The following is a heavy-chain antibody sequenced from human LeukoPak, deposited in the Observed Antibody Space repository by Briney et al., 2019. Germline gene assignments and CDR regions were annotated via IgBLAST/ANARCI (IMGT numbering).Heavy chain of an antibody. CDR3: AKDQGYYGSGSYDPYYYYGMDA. Sequence: GRSLRLSCAASGFTFDDYAMHWVRQAPGKGLEWVSGISWNSGSIGYADSVKGRFTISRDNAKNSLYLQMNSLRAEDTALYYCAKDQGYYGSGSYDPYYYYGMDAWGQGTTVTVSS. CDR2: ISWNSGSI. CDR1: GFTFDDYA. D-gene: IGHD3-10*01. V-gene: IGHV3-9*01. J-gene: IGHJ6*02.